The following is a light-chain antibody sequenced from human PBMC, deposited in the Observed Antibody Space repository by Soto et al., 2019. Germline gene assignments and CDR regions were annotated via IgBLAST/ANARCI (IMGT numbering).Light chain of an antibody. V-gene: IGKV1-5*03. J-gene: IGKJ2*01. CDR2: KAS. CDR3: LQYNSYSYT. Sequence: DIQMTQSPSTLSASVGDRVTITCRASQSISSWLAWYQQKPGKAPKLLIYKASSLESGVPSRFSGSGSGTEFTLTISSLQPDDSATYYCLQYNSYSYTFGQGTKLEIK. CDR1: QSISSW.